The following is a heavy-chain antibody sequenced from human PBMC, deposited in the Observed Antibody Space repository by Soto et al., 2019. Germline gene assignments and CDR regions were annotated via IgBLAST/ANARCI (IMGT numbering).Heavy chain of an antibody. CDR2: IYRTGST. Sequence: PSETLSLTFAVSGGSFTSNNWGTWVRQPPGQGLEWIGEIYRTGSTNYNPTLKSRVTISLDKSENKFSLQVTSLTDADKAVYYCERRDPGNSADYCGQGPLVTVYS. CDR3: ERRDPGNSADY. V-gene: IGHV4-4*02. CDR1: GGSFTSNNW. J-gene: IGHJ4*02. D-gene: IGHD5-12*01.